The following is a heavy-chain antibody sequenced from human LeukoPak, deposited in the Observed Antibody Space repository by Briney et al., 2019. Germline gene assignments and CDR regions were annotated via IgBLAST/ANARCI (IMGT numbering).Heavy chain of an antibody. J-gene: IGHJ4*02. Sequence: SETLSLTCAVYGGSFSGYYWSWIRHPPGKGLEWIGEINHSGSTNYNPSLKSRVTISVDTSKNQFSLKLSSVTAADTAVYYCARGADYGSGSLESGYWGQGTLVTVSS. CDR3: ARGADYGSGSLESGY. CDR2: INHSGST. CDR1: GGSFSGYY. D-gene: IGHD3-10*01. V-gene: IGHV4-34*01.